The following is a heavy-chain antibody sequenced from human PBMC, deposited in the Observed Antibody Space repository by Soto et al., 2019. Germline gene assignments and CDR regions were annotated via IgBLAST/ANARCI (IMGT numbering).Heavy chain of an antibody. CDR1: VFSFSNYA. J-gene: IGHJ4*02. CDR3: TRDPYGGSRYYFDS. Sequence: RGSLRLSCAASVFSFSNYAMHWVRQAPGKGLEWVAVIWYDGSNKYYADSVKGRFTISKDNSQTTVYLQMNSLRAEDTAVYYCTRDPYGGSRYYFDSWGQGTLVTVSS. CDR2: IWYDGSNK. V-gene: IGHV3-33*01. D-gene: IGHD1-26*01.